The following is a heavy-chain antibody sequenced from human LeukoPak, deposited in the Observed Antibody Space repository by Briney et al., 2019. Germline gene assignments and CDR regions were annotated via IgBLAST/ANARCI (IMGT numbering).Heavy chain of an antibody. CDR1: GFTFSSYW. J-gene: IGHJ4*02. CDR2: INSDGSST. Sequence: GESLRLSCAASGFTFSSYWMHWVRQAPGKGLVWVSRINSDGSSTTYADSVKGRFTISRDNAKNTLYLQMNSLRAEDTAVFYCARVRCSGGSCHTADYWGQGTLVTVSS. V-gene: IGHV3-74*01. CDR3: ARVRCSGGSCHTADY. D-gene: IGHD2-15*01.